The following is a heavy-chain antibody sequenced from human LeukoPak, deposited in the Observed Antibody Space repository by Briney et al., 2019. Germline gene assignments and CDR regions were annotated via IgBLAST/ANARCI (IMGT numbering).Heavy chain of an antibody. Sequence: SVKVSCKASGGTFSNYALSWVRQAPGQGLEWMGRIIPILGIANYAQKFQGRVTITADKSTSTAYMELSSLRSEDTAVYYCAREVRADGDYGGNSDYWGQGTLVTVSS. J-gene: IGHJ4*02. D-gene: IGHD4-23*01. V-gene: IGHV1-69*04. CDR3: AREVRADGDYGGNSDY. CDR1: GGTFSNYA. CDR2: IIPILGIA.